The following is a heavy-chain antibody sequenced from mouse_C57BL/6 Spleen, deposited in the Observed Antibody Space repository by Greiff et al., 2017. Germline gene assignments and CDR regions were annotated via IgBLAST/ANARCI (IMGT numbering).Heavy chain of an antibody. CDR1: GYSFTGYY. CDR3: ASHGATNGRYGAMDY. Sequence: VQLKQSGPELVKPGASVKISCKASGYSFTGYYMHWVKQSSEKSLEWIGEINPSTGGTSYNQKFKGKATLTVDKSSSTAYMQLKSLTSEDSAVYYCASHGATNGRYGAMDYRGQGTSVTVSS. CDR2: INPSTGGT. V-gene: IGHV1-43*01. D-gene: IGHD1-1*01. J-gene: IGHJ4*01.